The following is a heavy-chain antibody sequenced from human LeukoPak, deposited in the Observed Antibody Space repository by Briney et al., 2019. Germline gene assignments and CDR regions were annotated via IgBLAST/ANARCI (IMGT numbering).Heavy chain of an antibody. CDR3: ATQRGSYLWGTDFDY. CDR1: GYTFTGYY. Sequence: ASVKVSCKTSGYTFTGYYMHWVRQAPGQGLEWMGWINPNSGDTKYSQKFQGRVTMTRDTSISTAYMELSRLRSDDTAVYYCATQRGSYLWGTDFDYWGQGTLVTVSS. D-gene: IGHD3-16*01. J-gene: IGHJ4*02. V-gene: IGHV1-2*02. CDR2: INPNSGDT.